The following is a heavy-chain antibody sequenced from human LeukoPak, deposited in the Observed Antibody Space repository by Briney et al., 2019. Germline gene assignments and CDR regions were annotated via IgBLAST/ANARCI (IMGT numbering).Heavy chain of an antibody. CDR2: ISYDGSNK. J-gene: IGHJ6*02. V-gene: IGHV3-30*18. D-gene: IGHD3-10*01. CDR3: AKDLWWFGEGCYGMDV. Sequence: GGSLRLSCAASGFTFSSYGMHWVRQAPGKGLEWVAVISYDGSNKYYADSVKGRFTISRDNSKNTLYLQMNSLRAEDTAVYYCAKDLWWFGEGCYGMDVWGQGTTVTVSS. CDR1: GFTFSSYG.